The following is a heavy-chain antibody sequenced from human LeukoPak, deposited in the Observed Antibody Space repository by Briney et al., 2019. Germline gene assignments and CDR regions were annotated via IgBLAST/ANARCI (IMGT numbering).Heavy chain of an antibody. V-gene: IGHV4-59*08. D-gene: IGHD3-10*01. CDR3: ARHPRRSGSAPFDY. CDR2: IYYSGST. J-gene: IGHJ4*02. CDR1: GGSISSYY. Sequence: SETLSLTCTVSGGSISSYYWSWIRQPPGKGLEWIGYIYYSGSTNYNPSLKSRVTISVDTSKNQFSLKLNSMTAADTAVYYCARHPRRSGSAPFDYWGREPWSPSPQ.